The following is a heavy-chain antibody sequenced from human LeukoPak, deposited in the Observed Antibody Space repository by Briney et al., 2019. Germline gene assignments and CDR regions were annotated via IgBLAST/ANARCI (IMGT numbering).Heavy chain of an antibody. CDR3: ARYPSGSSFDY. Sequence: SETLSLTCSFSGGSIRSSSYYWGWIRQPPGKGLEWIGTIHYTGSTYYTPSLKSRVTVSVDTSNNQFSLKVSSVTAADTAVYYCARYPSGSSFDYWGQGTLVAVSS. J-gene: IGHJ4*02. CDR1: GGSIRSSSYY. D-gene: IGHD1-26*01. CDR2: IHYTGST. V-gene: IGHV4-39*01.